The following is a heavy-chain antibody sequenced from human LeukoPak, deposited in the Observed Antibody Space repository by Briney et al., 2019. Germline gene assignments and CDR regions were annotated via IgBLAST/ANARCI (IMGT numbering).Heavy chain of an antibody. CDR3: ARDPPPRYDFWSGYYRDAFDI. V-gene: IGHV4-61*08. J-gene: IGHJ3*02. CDR2: IYYSGST. CDR1: GGSISSGDYY. D-gene: IGHD3-3*01. Sequence: PSETLSLTCTVSGGSISSGDYYWSWIRQPPGKGLEWIGYIYYSGSTNYNPSLKSRVTMSVDTSKNQFSLKLSSVTAADTAVYYCARDPPPRYDFWSGYYRDAFDIWGQGTMVTVSS.